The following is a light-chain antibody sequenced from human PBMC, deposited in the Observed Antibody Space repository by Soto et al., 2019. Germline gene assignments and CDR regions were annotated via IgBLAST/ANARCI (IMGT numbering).Light chain of an antibody. CDR2: KVF. Sequence: DVVMTQSPLSLPVTVGQSASISCTSSQSLVYADGNTYLNWLQQRPGQSPRRLIYKVFNRDSGVPDRFRGSASGSEFTLTISRVEAEDIGVYYFMQTAHWPYTFGRGTKLEIK. CDR3: MQTAHWPYT. CDR1: QSLVYADGNTY. J-gene: IGKJ2*01. V-gene: IGKV2-30*01.